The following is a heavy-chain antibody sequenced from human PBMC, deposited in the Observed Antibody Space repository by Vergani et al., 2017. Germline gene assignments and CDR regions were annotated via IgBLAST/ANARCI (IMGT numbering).Heavy chain of an antibody. Sequence: QVQLVQSGAEVKKPGSSVKVSCKASGGTFSSYAISWVRQAPGQGLEWMGGIIPIFGTANYAQKFQGRVTITADESTSTAYMELSSLRSEDTAVYYCAREPRYKYCSGGSXYPRRYYYYYYMDVWGKGP. CDR1: GGTFSSYA. CDR3: AREPRYKYCSGGSXYPRRYYYYYYMDV. V-gene: IGHV1-69*01. D-gene: IGHD2-15*01. J-gene: IGHJ6*03. CDR2: IIPIFGTA.